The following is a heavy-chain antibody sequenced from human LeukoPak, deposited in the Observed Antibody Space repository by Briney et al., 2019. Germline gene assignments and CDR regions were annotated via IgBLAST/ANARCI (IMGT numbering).Heavy chain of an antibody. V-gene: IGHV4-39*02. CDR3: ARDRAYGDHTGLGYFDY. CDR2: IYYSGST. Sequence: SETLSLTCTVSGGSISSSSYYWGWIRQPPGKGLEWIGSIYYSGSTYYNPSLKSRVTISVDTSKNQFSLKLSSVTAADTAVYYCARDRAYGDHTGLGYFDYWGQGTLVTVSS. D-gene: IGHD4-17*01. J-gene: IGHJ4*02. CDR1: GGSISSSSYY.